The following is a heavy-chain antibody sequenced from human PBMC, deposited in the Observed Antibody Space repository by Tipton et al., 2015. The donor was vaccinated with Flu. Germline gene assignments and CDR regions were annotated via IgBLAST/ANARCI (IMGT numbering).Heavy chain of an antibody. J-gene: IGHJ6*02. CDR3: ARDRPNYYYYGMDV. V-gene: IGHV4-61*01. Sequence: TLSLTCTVSGGSISNGSYYWSWIRQPPGKGLEWIGYIYYSGSTNYNPSLKSRVTISVDTSKNQFSLKLSSVTAADTAVYYCARDRPNYYYYGMDVWGQGTTVTVSS. CDR2: IYYSGST. CDR1: GGSISNGSYY.